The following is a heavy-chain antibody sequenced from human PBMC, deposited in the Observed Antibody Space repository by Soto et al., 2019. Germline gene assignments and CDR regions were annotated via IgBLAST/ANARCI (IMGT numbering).Heavy chain of an antibody. D-gene: IGHD4-17*01. CDR1: GGSISSGDYY. V-gene: IGHV4-30-4*01. J-gene: IGHJ6*02. Sequence: PSETQSLTCTLSGGSISSGDYYWSWIRQPPGKGLEWIGYIYYSGSTYYNPSLKSRVTISVDTSKNQFSLKLSSVTAADTAVYYCASSGDYLQHYGMDVWGQGTTVTVSS. CDR2: IYYSGST. CDR3: ASSGDYLQHYGMDV.